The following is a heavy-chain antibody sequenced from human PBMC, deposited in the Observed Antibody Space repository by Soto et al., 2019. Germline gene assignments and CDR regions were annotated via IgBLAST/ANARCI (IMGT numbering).Heavy chain of an antibody. CDR1: GGSLSDYF. Sequence: PSETLSLTCVVSGGSLSDYFWSWIRQPPGMALEWIGEINHLGSINYNPSLKSRVTISVDTSKNQFSLKLSSVTAADTAVYYCARHPMLVRGANYYYYYMDVWGKGTTVTVSS. J-gene: IGHJ6*03. V-gene: IGHV4-34*01. D-gene: IGHD3-10*01. CDR2: INHLGSI. CDR3: ARHPMLVRGANYYYYYMDV.